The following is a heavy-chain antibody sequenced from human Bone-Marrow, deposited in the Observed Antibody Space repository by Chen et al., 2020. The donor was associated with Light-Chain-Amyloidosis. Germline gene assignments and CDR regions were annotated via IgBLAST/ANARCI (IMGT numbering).Heavy chain of an antibody. J-gene: IGHJ6*03. Sequence: QVQLQQWGAGLLKPSETLSLTCAVYGGSFSGYYWSWIRQPPGKGLEWSGEINHSGSTNYNPSLKSRVTISVDTSKNQFSLKLSSVTAADTAVYYCARGTHYDFWSGYYYYYMDVWGKGTTVTVSS. CDR3: ARGTHYDFWSGYYYYYMDV. V-gene: IGHV4-34*01. CDR2: INHSGST. CDR1: GGSFSGYY. D-gene: IGHD3-3*01.